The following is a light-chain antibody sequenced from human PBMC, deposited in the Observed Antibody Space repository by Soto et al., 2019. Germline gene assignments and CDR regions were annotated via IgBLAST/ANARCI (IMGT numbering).Light chain of an antibody. Sequence: QSVLTQPASVSGSPGQSITISCTGTSSDVGSYNLVSWYQQHPGKAPKLMIYEDTKRPSGISNRFSGSKSGNTASLTISGLQAEDEADYYCSSYAGSSNYVVFGGGTKLTVL. V-gene: IGLV2-23*01. J-gene: IGLJ2*01. CDR3: SSYAGSSNYVV. CDR1: SSDVGSYNL. CDR2: EDT.